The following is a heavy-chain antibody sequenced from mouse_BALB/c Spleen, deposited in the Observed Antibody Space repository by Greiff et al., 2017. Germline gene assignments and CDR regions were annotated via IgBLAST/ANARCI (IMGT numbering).Heavy chain of an antibody. CDR2: IDPFNGGT. CDR1: GYSFTSYY. J-gene: IGHJ4*01. D-gene: IGHD2-2*01. V-gene: IGHV1S135*01. Sequence: EVQLQQSGPELMKPGASVKISCKASGYSFTSYYMHWVKQSHGKSLEWIGYIDPFNGGTSYNQKFKGKATLTVDKSSSTAYMHLSSLTSEDSAVYYCARSGGYDGVAKDYWGQGTSVTVSS. CDR3: ARSGGYDGVAKDY.